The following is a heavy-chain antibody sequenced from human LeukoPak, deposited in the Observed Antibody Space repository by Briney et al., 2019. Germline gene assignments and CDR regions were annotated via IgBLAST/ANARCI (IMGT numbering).Heavy chain of an antibody. CDR1: GFTFSSYA. J-gene: IGHJ2*01. V-gene: IGHV3-64*01. Sequence: GGSLRLSCAASGFTFSSYAMHWVRQAPGKGLEYVSAISSNEGSTYYANSVKGRFTISRDNSKNTLYLQMGSLRAEDMAVYYCARRAPYWYFDLWGRGTLVTVSS. CDR2: ISSNEGST. CDR3: ARRAPYWYFDL.